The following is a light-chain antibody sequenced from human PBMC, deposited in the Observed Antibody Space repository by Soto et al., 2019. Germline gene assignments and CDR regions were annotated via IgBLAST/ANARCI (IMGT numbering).Light chain of an antibody. CDR1: QSVSNNF. V-gene: IGKV3-20*01. CDR2: TAS. CDR3: QQSATLPRT. J-gene: IGKJ1*01. Sequence: EIVLTQSPGILSLSPGERATLSCRASQSVSNNFLAWYQQKPGQAPRLLIYTASSRATGIPDRFSGSGSGTDSTLTISRLEPEDFAVYYSQQSATLPRTFGQGTEVEIK.